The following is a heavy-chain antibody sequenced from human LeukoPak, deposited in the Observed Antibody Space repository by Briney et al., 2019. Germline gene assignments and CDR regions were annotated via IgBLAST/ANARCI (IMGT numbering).Heavy chain of an antibody. V-gene: IGHV4-59*01. CDR2: IYYSGST. J-gene: IGHJ6*03. Sequence: SVTLSLTCTASGGSISSYYWSWIRQPPGKGLEWIGYIYYSGSTNYNPSLKSRVTISVDTSKNQFSLKLSSVTAADTAVYYCARTRGSGSYEWDYYYMDVWGKGTTVTISS. CDR3: ARTRGSGSYEWDYYYMDV. CDR1: GGSISSYY. D-gene: IGHD3-10*01.